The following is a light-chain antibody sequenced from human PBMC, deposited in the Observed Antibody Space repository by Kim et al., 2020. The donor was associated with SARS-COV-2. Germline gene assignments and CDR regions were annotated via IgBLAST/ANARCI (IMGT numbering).Light chain of an antibody. J-gene: IGLJ1*01. V-gene: IGLV1-44*01. CDR3: ATWDDSLHGHV. CDR1: SSNIGSNS. Sequence: QSVLTQPPSASGTPGQRVTISCSGSSSNIGSNSGNWYQQLPGTAPKLLIYNNNQRPSGVPDRFSGSKSGTSASLAISGLQSDDEAEYYCATWDDSLHGHVFGSGTKVTVL. CDR2: NNN.